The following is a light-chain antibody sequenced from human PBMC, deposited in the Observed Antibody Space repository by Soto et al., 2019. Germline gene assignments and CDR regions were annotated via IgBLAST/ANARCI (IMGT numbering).Light chain of an antibody. CDR2: DAS. J-gene: IGKJ4*01. CDR1: QSDNNY. V-gene: IGKV3-11*01. Sequence: IVLTQSPATLSLSPGERATLSCRASQSDNNYLAWYQQKPGQAPRLLIYDASSRATGIPARFSGSESGTDFTLTIVSLETEDFAFDNRQQRGSWFTFGGGTKVEIK. CDR3: QQRGSWFT.